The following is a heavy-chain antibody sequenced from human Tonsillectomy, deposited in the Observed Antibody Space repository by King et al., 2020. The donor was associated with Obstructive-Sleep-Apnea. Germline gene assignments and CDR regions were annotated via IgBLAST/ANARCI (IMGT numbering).Heavy chain of an antibody. V-gene: IGHV3-30*04. CDR1: GFTFSNYA. Sequence: VQLVESGGGVVQPGRSLRLSCAASGFTFSNYAMHWVRQAPGKGLEWVAITSYDGSNKYYADSVKGRFTISRDNSKNTLYLQMNRLRADDTAVYYCARDMKIRGGFYGGDDHFQHWGQGTLVTVSS. D-gene: IGHD3-22*01. CDR3: ARDMKIRGGFYGGDDHFQH. CDR2: TSYDGSNK. J-gene: IGHJ1*01.